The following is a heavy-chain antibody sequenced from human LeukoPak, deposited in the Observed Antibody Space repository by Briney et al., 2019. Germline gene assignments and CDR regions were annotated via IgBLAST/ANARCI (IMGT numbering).Heavy chain of an antibody. CDR2: INPNSGGT. D-gene: IGHD2-2*02. J-gene: IGHJ4*02. V-gene: IGHV1-2*02. Sequence: GASVKVSCKASGYTFTGYYMHWVRQAPGQGLEWMGWINPNSGGTNYAQKFQGRVTMTRDTSISTAYMELSRLRSDDTAVYYCARDLGSSRLLYFDYWGQGTLVTVSS. CDR1: GYTFTGYY. CDR3: ARDLGSSRLLYFDY.